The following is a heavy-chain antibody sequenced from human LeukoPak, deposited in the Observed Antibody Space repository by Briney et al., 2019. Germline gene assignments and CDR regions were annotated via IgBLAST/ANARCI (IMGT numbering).Heavy chain of an antibody. J-gene: IGHJ4*02. CDR3: ARFTGGDSSGYYES. V-gene: IGHV3-33*05. D-gene: IGHD3-22*01. Sequence: GGSLRLSCAASGFTFSRHGMHWVRLAPGKGLEWVAFIAYDGSRQTYADTVKGRFSISRDNSKNMVWLQMNSVRAEDTAGYCCARFTGGDSSGYYESWGQGTLVTVSS. CDR1: GFTFSRHG. CDR2: IAYDGSRQ.